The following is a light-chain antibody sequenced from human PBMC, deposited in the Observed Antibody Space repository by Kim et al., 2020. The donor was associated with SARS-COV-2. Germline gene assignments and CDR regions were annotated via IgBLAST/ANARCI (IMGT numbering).Light chain of an antibody. CDR2: AAS. Sequence: ASVGDRVTITCRASQGIRSYLAWLQQKPGEAPKLLIYAASTLQTGVPSRFSGSGSGTDFTLTISSLHPEDFATYFCQQLNSYPLTFGGGTKVDIK. CDR1: QGIRSY. J-gene: IGKJ4*01. V-gene: IGKV1-9*01. CDR3: QQLNSYPLT.